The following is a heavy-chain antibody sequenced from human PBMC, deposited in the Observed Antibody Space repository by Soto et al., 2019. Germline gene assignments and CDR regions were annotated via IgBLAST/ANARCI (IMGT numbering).Heavy chain of an antibody. V-gene: IGHV1-46*01. J-gene: IGHJ5*02. CDR3: AREIQGPSGWFDP. CDR2: INPSGGSS. D-gene: IGHD6-6*01. Sequence: QVQLVQSGAEVKKPGASVKVSCKASGYTFTSYYMHWVRQAPGQGLEWLGIINPSGGSSSYAQKCQGRVTMTRDESTSTVYMELSSLRSEDTAVYYFAREIQGPSGWFDPWGQGTLVPVSS. CDR1: GYTFTSYY.